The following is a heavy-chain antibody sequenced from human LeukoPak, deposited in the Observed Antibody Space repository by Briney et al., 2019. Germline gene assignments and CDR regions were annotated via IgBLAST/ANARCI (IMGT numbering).Heavy chain of an antibody. D-gene: IGHD3-3*01. Sequence: PSETLSLTCTVSGGSISSYYWSWIRQPAGKGLEWIGRIYTSGSTNYNPSLKSRVTMSVDTSKNQFSLKLSSVTAADTAVYYCAREGYYDFWSGYLGGRSGYGMDVWGQGTTVTVSS. CDR3: AREGYYDFWSGYLGGRSGYGMDV. CDR2: IYTSGST. V-gene: IGHV4-4*07. J-gene: IGHJ6*02. CDR1: GGSISSYY.